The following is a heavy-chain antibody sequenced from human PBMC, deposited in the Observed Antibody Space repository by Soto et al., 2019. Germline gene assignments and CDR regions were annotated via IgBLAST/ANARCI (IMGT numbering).Heavy chain of an antibody. CDR1: GPSITTFY. D-gene: IGHD6-6*01. J-gene: IGHJ4*02. CDR2: INPNTGST. Sequence: QVQLVQSGADVKKPGASVKVSCRASGPSITTFYIHWVRQAPGQGLEWMGIINPNTGSTTYAQRFHGRVTMTRDAPTNTVYMELSSLRSEDTAVYYCARQYTNSSFDYWGQGTLVTVSS. V-gene: IGHV1-46*01. CDR3: ARQYTNSSFDY.